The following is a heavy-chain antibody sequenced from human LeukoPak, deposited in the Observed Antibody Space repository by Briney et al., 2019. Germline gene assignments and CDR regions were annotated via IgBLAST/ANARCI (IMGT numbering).Heavy chain of an antibody. J-gene: IGHJ5*02. Sequence: SETLSLTCTVSGGSISSSSYYWGWIRQPPGKGLEWIGSIYYSGSTYYNPSLKSRVTISVDTSKNQFSLKLSSVTAADTAVYYCARGPAAIHHWFDPWGQGTLATVSS. CDR2: IYYSGST. CDR1: GGSISSSSYY. CDR3: ARGPAAIHHWFDP. D-gene: IGHD2-2*02. V-gene: IGHV4-39*07.